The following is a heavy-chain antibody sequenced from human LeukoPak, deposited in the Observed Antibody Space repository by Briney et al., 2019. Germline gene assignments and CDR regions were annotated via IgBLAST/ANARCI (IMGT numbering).Heavy chain of an antibody. CDR3: ARANYYDSKHFDY. CDR2: IIPIFGTA. CDR1: GGTFSSYA. Sequence: SVKVSCKASGGTFSSYAISWVRQAPGQGLEWMGGIIPIFGTANYAQKFQGRVTITADESTSTAYMELSSLRSEDTAVYFCARANYYDSKHFDYWGQGTLVTVSS. D-gene: IGHD3-22*01. V-gene: IGHV1-69*13. J-gene: IGHJ4*02.